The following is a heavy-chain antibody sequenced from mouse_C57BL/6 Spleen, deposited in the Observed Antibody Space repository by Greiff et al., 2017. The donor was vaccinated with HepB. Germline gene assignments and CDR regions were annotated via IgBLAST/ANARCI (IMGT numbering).Heavy chain of an antibody. J-gene: IGHJ2*01. Sequence: VKLQESGPELVKPGASVKISCKASGYAFSSSWMNWVKQRPGKGLEWIGRIYPGDGDTNYNGKFKGKATLTADKSSSTAYMQLSSLTSEDSAVYFCARANYGIDYWGQGTTLTVSS. D-gene: IGHD1-1*01. CDR2: IYPGDGDT. CDR1: GYAFSSSW. V-gene: IGHV1-82*01. CDR3: ARANYGIDY.